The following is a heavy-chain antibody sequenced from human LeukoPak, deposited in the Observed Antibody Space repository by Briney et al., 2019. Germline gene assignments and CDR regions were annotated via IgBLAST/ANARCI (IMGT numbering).Heavy chain of an antibody. CDR3: ARDPKAVAGPADY. V-gene: IGHV3-21*01. D-gene: IGHD6-19*01. J-gene: IGHJ4*02. CDR2: ISGDSSDI. Sequence: GGSLRLSCATSGFTFKNYAMNWVRQAPGKGLEWVSSISGDSSDIYYADSVMGRSTISRDNAKDSLYLQMNSLRAEDTAVYYCARDPKAVAGPADYWGQGTLVTVSS. CDR1: GFTFKNYA.